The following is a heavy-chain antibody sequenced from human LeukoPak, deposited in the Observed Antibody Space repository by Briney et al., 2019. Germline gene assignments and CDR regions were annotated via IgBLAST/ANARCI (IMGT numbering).Heavy chain of an antibody. CDR1: GGSFSGYY. Sequence: SETLSLTCAVYGGSFSGYYWSWIRQPPGKGLEWIGEINHSGSTNYNPSLKSRVAISVDTSKNQFSLMLSSVTTADTAVYYCARGVSSRGYSYGLLGWFDPWGQGTLVTVSS. V-gene: IGHV4-34*01. J-gene: IGHJ5*02. CDR3: ARGVSSRGYSYGLLGWFDP. D-gene: IGHD5-18*01. CDR2: INHSGST.